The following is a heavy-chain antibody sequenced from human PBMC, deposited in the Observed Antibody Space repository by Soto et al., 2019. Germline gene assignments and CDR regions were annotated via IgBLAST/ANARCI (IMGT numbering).Heavy chain of an antibody. CDR1: GFPFSSYS. Sequence: QPGASLRLYCAASGFPFSSYSMRWVRQAPGKGLEWVAAISGSGCSTYYADSVKGRFTISRDKSKNTLYLQMNSLRAEDTAVYYCAKNILRGSYSTFDYWGQGTLVNVSS. V-gene: IGHV3-23*01. D-gene: IGHD1-26*01. J-gene: IGHJ4*02. CDR3: AKNILRGSYSTFDY. CDR2: ISGSGCST.